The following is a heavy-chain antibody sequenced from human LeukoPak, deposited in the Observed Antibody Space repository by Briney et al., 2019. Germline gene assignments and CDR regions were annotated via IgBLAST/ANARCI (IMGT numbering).Heavy chain of an antibody. CDR3: ARSTSFDWLLPDFDY. D-gene: IGHD3-9*01. CDR2: ITTSTTVPHI. J-gene: IGHJ4*02. CDR1: GFTLSTYS. V-gene: IGHV3-21*01. Sequence: GESLRLSCAASGFTLSTYSMNWVRQAPGRGLEWVSSITTSTTVPHIFYADSVKGRFTISRDNAKNSLYLQMNSLRAEDTAVYYCARSTSFDWLLPDFDYWGQGTLVTVSS.